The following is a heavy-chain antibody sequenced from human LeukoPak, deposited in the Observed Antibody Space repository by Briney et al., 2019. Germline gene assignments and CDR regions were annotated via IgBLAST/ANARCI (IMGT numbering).Heavy chain of an antibody. Sequence: GGSLRLSCAASGFTFSSYSMNWVRQAPGKGLEWVSSISSSSSYIYYADSVKGRFTISRDNAKNSLYLQMNSLRAEDTAVYYCARSGIKMVRGVIIKSPYHMDVWGKGTTVTVSS. CDR3: ARSGIKMVRGVIIKSPYHMDV. D-gene: IGHD3-10*01. V-gene: IGHV3-21*01. J-gene: IGHJ6*03. CDR1: GFTFSSYS. CDR2: ISSSSSYI.